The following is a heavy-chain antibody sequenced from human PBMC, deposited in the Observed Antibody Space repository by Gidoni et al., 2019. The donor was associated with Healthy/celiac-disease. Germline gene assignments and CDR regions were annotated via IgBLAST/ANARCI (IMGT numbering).Heavy chain of an antibody. Sequence: QVQLQESGPGLVKPSETLSLTCTVSAGPISSYYWSWIRQPPGKGLEWLGYIYYSGSTNYNPSLKSRVTISVDTSKNQFSLKLSSVTAADTVVYYCARGGKYDFWSGDSDYYYMDVWGKGTTVTVSS. V-gene: IGHV4-59*01. CDR1: AGPISSYY. J-gene: IGHJ6*03. CDR3: ARGGKYDFWSGDSDYYYMDV. D-gene: IGHD3-3*01. CDR2: IYYSGST.